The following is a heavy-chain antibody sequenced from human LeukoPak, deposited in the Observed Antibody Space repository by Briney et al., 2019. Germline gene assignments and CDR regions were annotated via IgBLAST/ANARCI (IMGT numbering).Heavy chain of an antibody. CDR2: IIPMFDSR. J-gene: IGHJ5*02. V-gene: IGHV1-69*13. CDR1: GGTFRCNG. CDR3: AREANFGGNLNWLDP. Sequence: SVKVSCKASGGTFRCNGYHWVREAPGQGLEWMGGIIPMFDSRSYAQKFKGRVTLTSDESRTTVYMELSNLTSEDTAIYYCAREANFGGNLNWLDPWGQGTLVTVSS. D-gene: IGHD4-23*01.